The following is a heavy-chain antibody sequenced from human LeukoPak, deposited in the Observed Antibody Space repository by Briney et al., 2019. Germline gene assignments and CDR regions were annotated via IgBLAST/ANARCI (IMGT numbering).Heavy chain of an antibody. CDR2: INACNGNT. V-gene: IGHV1-3*01. D-gene: IGHD2-2*01. CDR1: GYTFTSYA. J-gene: IGHJ5*02. Sequence: ASVKVSCKASGYTFTSYAMHWVRQAPGQRLEWMGWINACNGNTKYSQKVQGRVTITRDTSASTAYMELSSLRSEGTAVYYCAREGAVPATIPFGPWGQGTLVTVSS. CDR3: AREGAVPATIPFGP.